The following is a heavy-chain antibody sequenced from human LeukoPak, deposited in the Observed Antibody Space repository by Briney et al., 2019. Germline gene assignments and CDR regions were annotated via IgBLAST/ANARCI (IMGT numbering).Heavy chain of an antibody. CDR1: GFTFSSHW. D-gene: IGHD5-12*01. CDR2: IKQDGSEK. V-gene: IGHV3-7*01. J-gene: IGHJ4*02. Sequence: GGSLRLSCAASGFTFSSHWISWVRQAPGKGLEWVANIKQDGSEKYYVDSVKGRFTISRDNAKNSLYLQMNSLRAEDTAVYYCARGEWLRSHYFDFWGQGTLVTVPS. CDR3: ARGEWLRSHYFDF.